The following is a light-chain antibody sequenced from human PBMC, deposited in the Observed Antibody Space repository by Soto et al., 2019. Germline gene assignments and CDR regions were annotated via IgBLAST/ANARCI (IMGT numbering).Light chain of an antibody. CDR3: SSDTSIITVV. J-gene: IGLJ2*01. CDR2: DVN. CDR1: SSDVGGYNY. V-gene: IGLV2-14*01. Sequence: QSVLTQPASVSGSPGQSITISCTGTSSDVGGYNYVSWYQHHPGKAPKLLIYDVNNRPSGFADRFSGSKSGNTASLTISGLQTEDEADYYCSSDTSIITVVFGGGTQLTVL.